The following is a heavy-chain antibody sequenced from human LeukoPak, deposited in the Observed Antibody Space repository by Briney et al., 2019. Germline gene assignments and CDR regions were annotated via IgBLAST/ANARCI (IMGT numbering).Heavy chain of an antibody. CDR2: IYHSGST. Sequence: SETLSLTCAVSGYSISSGYYWGWIRQPPGKGLEWIGSIYHSGSTYYNPSLKSRVTISVNTSKNQFSLKLSFVTAADTAVYYCARRIVGATTGDYFDYWGQGTLVTVSS. CDR1: GYSISSGYY. J-gene: IGHJ4*02. CDR3: ARRIVGATTGDYFDY. V-gene: IGHV4-38-2*01. D-gene: IGHD1-26*01.